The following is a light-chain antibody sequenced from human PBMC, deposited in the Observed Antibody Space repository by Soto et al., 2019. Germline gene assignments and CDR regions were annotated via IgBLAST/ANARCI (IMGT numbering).Light chain of an antibody. CDR2: GAC. J-gene: IGKJ1*01. CDR3: QQHGSSGT. Sequence: EIVLTQSPGTLSLSPGERATLSCRASQSVSSSYLAWYQQKPGQAPRLLIYGACSRDTGIPDRFSGSGSGTDFSLTISRLEPEDFAVYYCQQHGSSGTFGQGTKVEIK. V-gene: IGKV3-20*01. CDR1: QSVSSSY.